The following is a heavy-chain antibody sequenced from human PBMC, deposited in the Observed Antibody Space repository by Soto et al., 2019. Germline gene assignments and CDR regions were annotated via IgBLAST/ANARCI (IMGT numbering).Heavy chain of an antibody. CDR1: GFTFSSYW. J-gene: IGHJ4*02. CDR3: TRDIGGKGAY. D-gene: IGHD3-10*01. CDR2: IDEYGNTI. V-gene: IGHV3-74*01. Sequence: PGGSLRLSCATSGFTFSSYWMHWVRQVPGKGLLWVSRIDEYGNTINYADSVGGRFTISRDNARNTLYLEMNSLRAEDTALYYCTRDIGGKGAYWGPGTLVTVSS.